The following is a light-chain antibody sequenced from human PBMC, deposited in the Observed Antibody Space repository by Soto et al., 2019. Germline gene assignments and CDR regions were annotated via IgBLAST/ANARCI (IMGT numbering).Light chain of an antibody. CDR2: GDN. CDR1: SSNIGAEYD. Sequence: QSVLTQPPSVSGAPGQRVAISCTGSSSNIGAEYDVHWYQQLPGTTPKRLIYGDNNRPSGVPDRFSGSKSGTSASLAITGLQPEDEAYYYCQSYDSSLTTFVFGTGTKCTVL. J-gene: IGLJ1*01. CDR3: QSYDSSLTTFV. V-gene: IGLV1-40*01.